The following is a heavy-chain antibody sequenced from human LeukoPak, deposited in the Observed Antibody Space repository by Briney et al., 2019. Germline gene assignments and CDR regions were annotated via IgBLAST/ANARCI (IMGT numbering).Heavy chain of an antibody. CDR3: ARARTFSSSWTYFDY. D-gene: IGHD6-13*01. CDR2: TQYSGIT. J-gene: IGHJ4*02. Sequence: SQTLSLTCTVSGGSISSGDYYSSSIRQPPGKGLDWIGHTQYSGITYYSPSLKNRLSISVDTSNNPFSLKLSYLTAPGTAVNHLARARTFSSSWTYFDYWGQGTLVTVSS. CDR1: GGSISSGDYY. V-gene: IGHV4-30-4*08.